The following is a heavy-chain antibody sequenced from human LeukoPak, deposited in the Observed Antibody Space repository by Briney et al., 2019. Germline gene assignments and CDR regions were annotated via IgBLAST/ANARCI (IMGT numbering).Heavy chain of an antibody. CDR1: GYTFTGYY. V-gene: IGHV1-2*02. CDR2: IYPNSGGT. D-gene: IGHD4-17*01. J-gene: IGHJ4*02. CDR3: ARAHMTTVTLDY. Sequence: ASVKVSCKASGYTFTGYYMHWVRQAPGQGLEWMGLIYPNSGGTKYAQKFQDRVTMTRDTSISTAYLELSRLRSDDTAVYYCARAHMTTVTLDYWGQGTLVTVSS.